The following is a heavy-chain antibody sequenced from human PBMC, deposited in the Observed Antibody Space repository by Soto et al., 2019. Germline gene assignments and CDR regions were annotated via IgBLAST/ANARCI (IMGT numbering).Heavy chain of an antibody. V-gene: IGHV1-18*01. Sequence: ASVKVSCKASGYTFTSYDINWVRQATGQGLEWMGWISAYNGNTNYAQKLQGRVTMTTDTSTSTAYMELRSLRSDDTAVYYCARDGTYCSGGSCYPAAFDYWGQGTLVTVSS. D-gene: IGHD2-15*01. J-gene: IGHJ4*02. CDR1: GYTFTSYD. CDR2: ISAYNGNT. CDR3: ARDGTYCSGGSCYPAAFDY.